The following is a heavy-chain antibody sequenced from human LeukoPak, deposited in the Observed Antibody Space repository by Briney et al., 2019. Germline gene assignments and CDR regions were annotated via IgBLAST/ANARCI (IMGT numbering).Heavy chain of an antibody. CDR1: GFTFSSYW. J-gene: IGHJ1*01. CDR3: AREVAVAVPVY. V-gene: IGHV3-7*01. Sequence: GGSLRLSCAASGFTFSSYWMSWVRQAPGKGLEWVANIKQDGSEKYYVDTVKGRFTISRDNAKNSLYLQMNSLRAEDTAVYYCAREVAVAVPVYWGQGTLVTVSS. D-gene: IGHD6-19*01. CDR2: IKQDGSEK.